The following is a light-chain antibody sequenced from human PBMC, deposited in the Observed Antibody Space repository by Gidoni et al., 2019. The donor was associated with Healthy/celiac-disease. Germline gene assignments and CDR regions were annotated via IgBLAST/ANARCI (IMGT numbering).Light chain of an antibody. CDR2: GNS. CDR1: SSNIGAGYA. Sequence: QSVLTQPPSVSGAPGQRVTISFTGSSSNIGAGYAVNCYQQLPGTAPKLLIYGNSNRPSGFPDRFSGSKSCTSASLAITGLQAEDEADYYCQSYDSSLSGVVFGGGTKLTVL. CDR3: QSYDSSLSGVV. J-gene: IGLJ2*01. V-gene: IGLV1-40*01.